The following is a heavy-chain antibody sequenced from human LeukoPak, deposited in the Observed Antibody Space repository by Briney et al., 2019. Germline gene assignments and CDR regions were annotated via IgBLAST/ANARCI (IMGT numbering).Heavy chain of an antibody. CDR1: GFTFDDYA. Sequence: GRSLRLSCAASGFTFDDYAMHWVRQAPGKGLEWVSGISWNSGSIGYADSVKGRFTISRDNAKNSLYLQMNSLRAEDTALYYCAKDIGLVTVSRSMDRVFDYWGQGTLVTVSS. V-gene: IGHV3-9*01. CDR3: AKDIGLVTVSRSMDRVFDY. J-gene: IGHJ4*02. CDR2: ISWNSGSI. D-gene: IGHD2-21*02.